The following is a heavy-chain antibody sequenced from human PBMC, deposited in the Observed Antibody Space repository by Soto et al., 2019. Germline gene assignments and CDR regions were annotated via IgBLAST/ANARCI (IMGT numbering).Heavy chain of an antibody. CDR1: GLTFSSYS. CDR3: ARGRDTAMVLGS. CDR2: ISIISSYI. Sequence: GGSLRLSCAASGLTFSSYSMSWVRQAPGKGLEWVSFISIISSYISYAGSVKGPFNNSRDNAKHQMYLQMNGLRAEDKGVYYRARGRDTAMVLGSWGQGTLVTVSS. D-gene: IGHD5-18*01. J-gene: IGHJ4*02. V-gene: IGHV3-21*01.